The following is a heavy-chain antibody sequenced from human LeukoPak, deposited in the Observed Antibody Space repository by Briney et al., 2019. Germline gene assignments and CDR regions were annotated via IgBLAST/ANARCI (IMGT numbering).Heavy chain of an antibody. D-gene: IGHD1-26*01. Sequence: ASVKVSCKSAGYTFTGYYMHWVRQAPGQGLEWMGLINPNSGGTNYAQKFQGRVTMTRDTSISTAYMELSRLRSDDTAVYYCARVRGWEDNYFDYWGQGTLVTVSS. CDR2: INPNSGGT. J-gene: IGHJ4*02. CDR3: ARVRGWEDNYFDY. CDR1: GYTFTGYY. V-gene: IGHV1-2*02.